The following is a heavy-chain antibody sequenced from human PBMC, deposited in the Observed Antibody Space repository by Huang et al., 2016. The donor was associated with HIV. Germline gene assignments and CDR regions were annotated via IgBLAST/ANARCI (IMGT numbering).Heavy chain of an antibody. D-gene: IGHD3-22*01. CDR3: ARTEMEYYYGSSGYYPDY. CDR2: ISGTSSNI. CDR1: GFDFSNYS. V-gene: IGHV3-48*01. Sequence: EVQLVESGGALVQPGGSLKLSCVVSGFDFSNYSMNWVRQAPGKGLEWVSYISGTSSNIYYADSVKGRFTISRDNAKNSVFLQMRSLRAEDTALYYCARTEMEYYYGSSGYYPDYWGQGTQVTVSS. J-gene: IGHJ4*02.